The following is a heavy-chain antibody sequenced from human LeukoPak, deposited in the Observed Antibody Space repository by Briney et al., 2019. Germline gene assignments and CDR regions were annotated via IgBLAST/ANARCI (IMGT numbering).Heavy chain of an antibody. CDR2: ISGSGGST. Sequence: GGSLRLSCAASGFTFSSYAMSWVRQAPGKGLEWVSAISGSGGSTYYADSVKGRFTISRDNSKNTLYLQMNSLRAEDTAVYYCAKWGSSGYDSHDYYYYMDVWGKGTTVTVSS. J-gene: IGHJ6*03. CDR1: GFTFSSYA. CDR3: AKWGSSGYDSHDYYYYMDV. D-gene: IGHD3-22*01. V-gene: IGHV3-23*01.